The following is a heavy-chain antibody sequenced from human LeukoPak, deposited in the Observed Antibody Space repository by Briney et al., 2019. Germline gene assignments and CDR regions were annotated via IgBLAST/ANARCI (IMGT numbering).Heavy chain of an antibody. V-gene: IGHV1-46*01. CDR1: GYTFTRHY. D-gene: IGHD2-8*01. CDR3: ARDGLYCTNGVCSSDI. J-gene: IGHJ3*02. Sequence: ASVKVSCKASGYTFTRHYMNWVRQAPEQGLEWMGNINPSSGGTGYAQKFQGRVTMTRGTSTSTVYMELTSLRSEDTAVYYCARDGLYCTNGVCSSDIWGQGTLVTVSS. CDR2: INPSSGGT.